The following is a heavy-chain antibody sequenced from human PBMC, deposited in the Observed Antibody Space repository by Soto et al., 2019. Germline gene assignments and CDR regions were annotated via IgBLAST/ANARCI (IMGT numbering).Heavy chain of an antibody. CDR2: IYWDDDK. CDR3: AHDHVYCISTSCYRNWFDP. D-gene: IGHD2-2*01. V-gene: IGHV2-5*02. CDR1: GFSLSTSGVG. Sequence: QITLKESGPTLVKPTQTLTLTCTFSGFSLSTSGVGVGWIRQPPGKALEWLALIYWDDDKRYSPSLKSRLTINKDTSQNQVDLTMPNMDPVDTATYYCAHDHVYCISTSCYRNWFDPWGQGTLVTVSS. J-gene: IGHJ5*02.